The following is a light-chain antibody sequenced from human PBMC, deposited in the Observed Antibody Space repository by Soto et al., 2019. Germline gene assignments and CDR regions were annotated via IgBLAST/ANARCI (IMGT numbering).Light chain of an antibody. V-gene: IGKV4-1*01. Sequence: DIVMTQSPDSLAVSLGERATINCKSSQSVLYSSNNKNYLAWYQQRPGQPPKLLIYWASTRESRVPDRFSASGSGTDFSLTITSPQAEDVAVYYCQQYESTPPTFGQGTKLEIK. J-gene: IGKJ2*01. CDR2: WAS. CDR3: QQYESTPPT. CDR1: QSVLYSSNNKNY.